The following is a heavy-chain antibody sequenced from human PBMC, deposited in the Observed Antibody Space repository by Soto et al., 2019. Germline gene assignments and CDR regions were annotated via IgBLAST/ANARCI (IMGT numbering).Heavy chain of an antibody. CDR3: ARELPITIFGVVTHYYYYGMDV. Sequence: GGSLRLSCSASGFTFSDYAMHWVRQAPGKGLEWVAVISYDGSNKYYADSVKGRFTISRDNSKNTLYLQMNSLRAEDTAVYYCARELPITIFGVVTHYYYYGMDVWGQGTTVTVYS. V-gene: IGHV3-30-3*01. D-gene: IGHD3-3*01. CDR2: ISYDGSNK. CDR1: GFTFSDYA. J-gene: IGHJ6*02.